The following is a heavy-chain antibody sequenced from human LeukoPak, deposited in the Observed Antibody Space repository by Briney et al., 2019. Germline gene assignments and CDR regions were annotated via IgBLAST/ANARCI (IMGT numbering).Heavy chain of an antibody. CDR2: ISGSGGST. Sequence: GGSLRLTCAASGFTFSSYAMSWVRQAPGKGLEWVSAISGSGGSTYYADSVKGRFTISRDNSKNTLYLQMNSLRAEDTAVYYCAKEGLDYYGSGSLDYWGQGTLVTVSS. V-gene: IGHV3-23*01. J-gene: IGHJ4*02. CDR3: AKEGLDYYGSGSLDY. D-gene: IGHD3-10*01. CDR1: GFTFSSYA.